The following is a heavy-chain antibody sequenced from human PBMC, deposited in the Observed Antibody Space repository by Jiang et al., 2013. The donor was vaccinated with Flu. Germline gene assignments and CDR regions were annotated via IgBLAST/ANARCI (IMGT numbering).Heavy chain of an antibody. J-gene: IGHJ6*02. CDR2: VIPIFGTA. CDR3: ARDGWGYCSSTSCYEGDYYYYYGMDV. D-gene: IGHD2-2*01. CDR1: SSYA. V-gene: IGHV1-69*01. Sequence: SSYAISWVRQAPGQGLEWMEGVIPIFGTANYAQKFQGRVTITADESTSTAYMELSSLRSEDTAVYYCARDGWGYCSSTSCYEGDYYYYYGMDVWGQGTTVTVSS.